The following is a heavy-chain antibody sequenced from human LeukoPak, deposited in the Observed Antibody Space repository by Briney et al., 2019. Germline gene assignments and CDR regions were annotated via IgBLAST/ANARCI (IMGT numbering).Heavy chain of an antibody. CDR2: ISSGSGTI. CDR3: ARALYSGSYSAFDY. J-gene: IGHJ4*02. Sequence: GGSLRLSCAASGFTFSSNSMNWVRQAPGKGLEWVSYISSGSGTIYYADSVKGRFTISRDNAKNSLYLQMDTLRAEDTAVYYCARALYSGSYSAFDYWGQGTLVTVSS. V-gene: IGHV3-48*01. CDR1: GFTFSSNS. D-gene: IGHD1-26*01.